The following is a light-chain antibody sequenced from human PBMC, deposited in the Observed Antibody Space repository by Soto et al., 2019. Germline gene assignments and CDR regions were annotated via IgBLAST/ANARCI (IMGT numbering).Light chain of an antibody. CDR1: SSNIGAGYD. Sequence: QSVLTQPPSVSGAPGQRVTISCTGSSSNIGAGYDVYWYHHLPGTAPKLIISGNINRPSGIPERFPCAKSGPSASLASTGLLAEDEAAYYGQSSDSSLSGRVIFGGGTKLTVL. CDR2: GNI. J-gene: IGLJ2*01. V-gene: IGLV1-40*01. CDR3: QSSDSSLSGRVI.